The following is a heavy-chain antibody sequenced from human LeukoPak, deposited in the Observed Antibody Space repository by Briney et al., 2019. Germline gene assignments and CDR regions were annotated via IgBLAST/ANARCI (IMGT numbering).Heavy chain of an antibody. CDR1: GFTFSSYA. CDR3: ARSETTYYYDSSVYFYYYYGMDV. CDR2: IKQDGSEK. Sequence: GGSLRLSCAASGFTFSSYAMHWVRQAPGKGLEWVANIKQDGSEKYYVDSVKGRFTISRDNAKNSLYLQMNSLRAEDTAVYYCARSETTYYYDSSVYFYYYYGMDVWGQGTTVTVSS. V-gene: IGHV3-7*01. D-gene: IGHD3-22*01. J-gene: IGHJ6*02.